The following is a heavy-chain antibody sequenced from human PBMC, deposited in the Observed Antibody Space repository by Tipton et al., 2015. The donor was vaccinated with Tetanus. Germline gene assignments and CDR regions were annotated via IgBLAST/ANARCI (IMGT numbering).Heavy chain of an antibody. Sequence: GSLRLSCEVSGFTLSRFGMNWVRQAPGKGLQWISSISSTSTYTYYATSVKGRFTISRDNAKNSLFLQMNSLRAEDTAIYYCVSGSSLDYWGQGTLVTVSS. D-gene: IGHD6-19*01. CDR1: GFTLSRFG. CDR2: ISSTSTYT. J-gene: IGHJ4*02. V-gene: IGHV3-21*01. CDR3: VSGSSLDY.